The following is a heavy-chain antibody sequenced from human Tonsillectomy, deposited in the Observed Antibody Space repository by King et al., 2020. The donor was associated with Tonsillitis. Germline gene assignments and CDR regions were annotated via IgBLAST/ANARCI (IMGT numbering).Heavy chain of an antibody. Sequence: VQLVESGGGVVQPGRSLRLSCAASGFTFSSYGMHWVRQAPGKGLEWVAVISYDGSNKYYADSVKGRFTIFRDNTKNTLYRQMNSLRAEETAVYYCETENNKWLARMYFDYSGQRTLGTFSS. J-gene: IGHJ4*02. CDR3: ETENNKWLARMYFDY. CDR1: GFTFSSYG. D-gene: IGHD5-24*01. CDR2: ISYDGSNK. V-gene: IGHV3-30*03.